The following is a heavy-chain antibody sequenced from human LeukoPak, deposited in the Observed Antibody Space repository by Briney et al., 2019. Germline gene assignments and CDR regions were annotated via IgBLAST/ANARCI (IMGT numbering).Heavy chain of an antibody. J-gene: IGHJ4*02. V-gene: IGHV4-61*01. Sequence: SETLSLTCTVSGYSISSGYYWGWIRQPPGKGLEWIGYIYYSGSTNYNPSLKSRVTISLDKSKNHFSLSLTSVTAADTAVYYCAREWRGAFFDYWGQGTPVTVSS. CDR3: AREWRGAFFDY. D-gene: IGHD1-26*01. CDR2: IYYSGST. CDR1: GYSISSGYY.